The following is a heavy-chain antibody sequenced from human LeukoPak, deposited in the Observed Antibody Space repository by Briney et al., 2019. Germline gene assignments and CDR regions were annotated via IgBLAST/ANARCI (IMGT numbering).Heavy chain of an antibody. CDR1: GGSISSYY. Sequence: SETLSLTCTVSGGSISSYYWSWIRQPAGKGLEWIGRIYTSGSANYNPSLKSRVTMSVDTSKNQFSLNLSSVTAADTAVYYCAPPPYYYEANGYSVAWGQGTLVTVSS. J-gene: IGHJ5*02. D-gene: IGHD3-22*01. CDR2: IYTSGSA. V-gene: IGHV4-4*07. CDR3: APPPYYYEANGYSVA.